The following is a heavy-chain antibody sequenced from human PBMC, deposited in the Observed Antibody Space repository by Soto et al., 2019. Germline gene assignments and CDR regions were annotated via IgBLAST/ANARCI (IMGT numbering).Heavy chain of an antibody. CDR1: GFFFDDYA. J-gene: IGHJ6*02. Sequence: EAQLVESGGGLVQPGRSLRLSCAASGFFFDDYAMHWVRQAPGKGLEWVSGVTWNSGGIGYADSVEGRFTISRDNAKNSLYLQMNSLRTEDAALYYCAKDINSQLHGGMDVWGRGTTVTVSS. D-gene: IGHD2-2*01. CDR2: VTWNSGGI. V-gene: IGHV3-9*01. CDR3: AKDINSQLHGGMDV.